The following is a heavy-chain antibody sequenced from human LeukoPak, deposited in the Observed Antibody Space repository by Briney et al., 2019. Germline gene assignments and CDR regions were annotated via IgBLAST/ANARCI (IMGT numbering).Heavy chain of an antibody. CDR1: GFTFSIYD. CDR3: ASSTSTAFDY. Sequence: GGSLRLSCAASGFTFSIYDMHWARQAPGKGLEWVAVIWYDGSNKYYTDSVKGRFTISRDNSKNTLYLQMNSLRAEDTAVYYCASSTSTAFDYWGQGNLVTVSS. CDR2: IWYDGSNK. V-gene: IGHV3-33*08. J-gene: IGHJ4*02. D-gene: IGHD2/OR15-2a*01.